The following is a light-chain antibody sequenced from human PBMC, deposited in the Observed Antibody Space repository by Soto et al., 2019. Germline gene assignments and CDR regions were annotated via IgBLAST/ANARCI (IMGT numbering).Light chain of an antibody. CDR1: QSISGW. Sequence: DIHMTRSPSTLSASVGHIFTITCRASQSISGWLAWYQQKPGKAPKFLIYDVSNLESGVPLRLRGSGSGTELTLTISSLQPDDFATYYCQQYSTSPWTFGHGTQVDIK. V-gene: IGKV1-5*01. CDR3: QQYSTSPWT. CDR2: DVS. J-gene: IGKJ1*01.